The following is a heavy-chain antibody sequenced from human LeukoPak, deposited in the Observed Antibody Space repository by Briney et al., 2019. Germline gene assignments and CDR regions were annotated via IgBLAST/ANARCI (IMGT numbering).Heavy chain of an antibody. CDR3: GRRADYYDSSGYYYYFDY. J-gene: IGHJ4*02. V-gene: IGHV1-18*01. CDR2: ISAYNGNT. D-gene: IGHD3-22*01. CDR1: GYTFTSYG. Sequence: ASVKVSCRASGYTFTSYGISWVRQAPGQGLGWMGWISAYNGNTNYAQKLQGRVTMTSDTSTSTAYMELRSLRSDDTAVYYCGRRADYYDSSGYYYYFDYWGQGTLVTVSS.